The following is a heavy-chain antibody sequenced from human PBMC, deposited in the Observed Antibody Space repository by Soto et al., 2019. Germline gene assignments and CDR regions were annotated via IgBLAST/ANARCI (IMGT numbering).Heavy chain of an antibody. CDR2: INAGNGNT. D-gene: IGHD1-20*01. Sequence: GASVKVSCKASGYMFTNFAMNWVRQAPGQRLEWMGWINAGNGNTYYSQKLQGKVAFTRDTSASTVYMELSSLRSEDTAIYYCARQSSITFDHWGQGTPVTVSS. J-gene: IGHJ4*02. V-gene: IGHV1-3*01. CDR3: ARQSSITFDH. CDR1: GYMFTNFA.